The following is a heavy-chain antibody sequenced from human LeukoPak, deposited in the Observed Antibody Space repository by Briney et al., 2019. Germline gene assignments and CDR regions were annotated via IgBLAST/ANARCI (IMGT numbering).Heavy chain of an antibody. J-gene: IGHJ6*02. CDR3: VIMEIRDTGFHNGMDV. V-gene: IGHV1-69*04. D-gene: IGHD1-7*01. CDR2: IIAILDVE. CDR1: GVTFRNHA. Sequence: ASVKVSCKASGVTFRNHAISWVRRAPGHGLEWMGRIIAILDVEDYAQKLQGRVTITADKSTSTAYMELSSLTSEDTAVYYCVIMEIRDTGFHNGMDVWGQGTTVTVS.